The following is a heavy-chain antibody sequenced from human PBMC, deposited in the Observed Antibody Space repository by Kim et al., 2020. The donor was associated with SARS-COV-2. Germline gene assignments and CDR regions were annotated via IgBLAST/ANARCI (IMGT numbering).Heavy chain of an antibody. J-gene: IGHJ3*02. Sequence: YAVSVKSRITINPDTSKNQFSLQLNSVTPEDTAVYYCASITGTTVNAFDIWGQGTMVTVSS. D-gene: IGHD1-7*01. CDR3: ASITGTTVNAFDI. V-gene: IGHV6-1*01.